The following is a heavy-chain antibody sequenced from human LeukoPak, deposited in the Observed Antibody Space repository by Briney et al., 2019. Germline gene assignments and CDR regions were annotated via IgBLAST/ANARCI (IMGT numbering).Heavy chain of an antibody. CDR3: ARRRYYFDY. J-gene: IGHJ4*02. CDR1: GGSISSGGYS. V-gene: IGHV4-30-4*07. Sequence: PSQTLSLTCAVSGGSISSGGYSWSWIRRPPGKGLEWIGYIYYSGSTNYNPSLKSRVTISVDTSKNQFSLKLSSVTAADTAVYYCARRRYYFDYWGQGTLVTVSS. CDR2: IYYSGST.